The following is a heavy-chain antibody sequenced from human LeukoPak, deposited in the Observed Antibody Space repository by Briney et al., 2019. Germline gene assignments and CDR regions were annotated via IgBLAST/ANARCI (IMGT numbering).Heavy chain of an antibody. CDR1: GFTFSSYE. Sequence: GGSLRLSCAASGFTFSSYEMNWVRQAPGKGLEWVSYISSSGSTIYYADSVKGRFTISRDNSKNTLYLQMNSLRAEDTAVYYCARVVVAIHYWGQGTLVTVSS. CDR3: ARVVVAIHY. V-gene: IGHV3-48*03. J-gene: IGHJ4*02. CDR2: ISSSGSTI. D-gene: IGHD2-15*01.